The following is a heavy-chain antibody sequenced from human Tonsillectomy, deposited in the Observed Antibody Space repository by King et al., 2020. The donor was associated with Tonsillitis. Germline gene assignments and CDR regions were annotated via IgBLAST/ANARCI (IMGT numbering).Heavy chain of an antibody. D-gene: IGHD5-18*01. CDR1: GYTFTSYA. CDR3: ARFGGYSYGAEYYYGMDV. CDR2: INAGNGNT. J-gene: IGHJ6*02. Sequence: QLVQSGAEVKKPGASVKVSCKASGYTFTSYAMHWVRQAPGQRLEWMGWINAGNGNTKYSQKFQGRVTITRDTSASTAYMELSSLRSEDTAVYYCARFGGYSYGAEYYYGMDVWGQGTTVTVSS. V-gene: IGHV1-3*01.